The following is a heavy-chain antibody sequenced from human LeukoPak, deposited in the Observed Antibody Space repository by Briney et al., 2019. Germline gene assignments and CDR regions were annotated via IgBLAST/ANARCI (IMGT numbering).Heavy chain of an antibody. CDR2: ISAYNGNT. Sequence: ASVKVSCKASGYTFTSYGISWVRQAPGQGLEWMGWISAYNGNTNYAQKLQGRVTMTEDTSTDTAYMEVSSLRSEDTAVYYCANGNLGYWGQGTLVTVSS. D-gene: IGHD4-23*01. CDR1: GYTFTSYG. CDR3: ANGNLGY. J-gene: IGHJ4*02. V-gene: IGHV1-18*01.